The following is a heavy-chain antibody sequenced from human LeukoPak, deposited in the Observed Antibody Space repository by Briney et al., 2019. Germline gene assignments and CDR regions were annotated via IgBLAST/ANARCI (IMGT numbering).Heavy chain of an antibody. CDR1: GFTFSSYA. CDR3: GKDVLAGGLDV. J-gene: IGHJ6*02. CDR2: ISGSGGST. Sequence: PGGSLRLSCAASGFTFSSYAMGWVRQAPGKGLEWVSAISGSGGSTYYADSVKGRFTISRDNAKNSLYLQMNSLRAEDTALYYCGKDVLAGGLDVWGQGTTVTVSS. V-gene: IGHV3-23*01.